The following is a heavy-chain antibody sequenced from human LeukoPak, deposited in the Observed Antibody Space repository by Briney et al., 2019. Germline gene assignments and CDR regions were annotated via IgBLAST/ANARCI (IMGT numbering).Heavy chain of an antibody. CDR2: IYHSGST. CDR3: AGNVDIVATITAPFDY. D-gene: IGHD5-12*01. CDR1: GYSISSGYY. V-gene: IGHV4-38-2*01. J-gene: IGHJ4*02. Sequence: ASEALSLTCAVPGYSISSGYYWGWIRQPPGKGLEWIGSIYHSGSTYYNPSLKSRVTISVDTSKNQFSLKLSSVTAADTAVYYCAGNVDIVATITAPFDYWGQGTLVTVSS.